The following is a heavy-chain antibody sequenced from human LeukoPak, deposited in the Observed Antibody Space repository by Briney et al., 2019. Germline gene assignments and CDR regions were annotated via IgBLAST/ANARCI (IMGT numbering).Heavy chain of an antibody. J-gene: IGHJ6*03. V-gene: IGHV4-34*01. Sequence: PSETLSLTCAVYGGSFSGYYWSWIRQPPGKGLEWIGEINHSGSTNYNPSLKSRVTISVDTSKNQFSLKLSSVTAADTAVYYCARAVVVPAATYYXXYXDVXGKGXXVTV. CDR1: GGSFSGYY. D-gene: IGHD2-2*01. CDR2: INHSGST. CDR3: ARAVVVPAATYYXXYXDV.